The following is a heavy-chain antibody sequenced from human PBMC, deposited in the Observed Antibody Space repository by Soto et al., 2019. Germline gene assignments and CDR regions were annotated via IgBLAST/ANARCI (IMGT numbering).Heavy chain of an antibody. CDR1: GGSVSSGSYY. CDR2: IYHSGTT. V-gene: IGHV4-61*01. D-gene: IGHD4-17*01. J-gene: IGHJ6*02. CDR3: ARDRYYGDYGYYYYGMDV. Sequence: SETLSLTCTVSGGSVSSGSYYWSWIRQPPGKGLEWIGYIYHSGTTNYNPSLRSRVTISVDTSKNQFSLKLTSVTAADTAVYYCARDRYYGDYGYYYYGMDVWGQGTTVTVSS.